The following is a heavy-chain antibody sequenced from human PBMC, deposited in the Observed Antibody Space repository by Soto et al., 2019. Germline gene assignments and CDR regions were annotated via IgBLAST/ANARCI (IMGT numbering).Heavy chain of an antibody. Sequence: PSQTLSLTCAISGDSVSSNSAAWNWIRQSPSRGLEWLGRTYYRSKWYNDYAVSVKSRITINPDTSKNQFSLQLNSVTPEDTAVYYCARDHSAYGDDYYDSSGHRDVAFDIWGQGTMVTVSS. CDR1: GDSVSSNSAA. V-gene: IGHV6-1*01. J-gene: IGHJ3*02. CDR3: ARDHSAYGDDYYDSSGHRDVAFDI. D-gene: IGHD3-22*01. CDR2: TYYRSKWYN.